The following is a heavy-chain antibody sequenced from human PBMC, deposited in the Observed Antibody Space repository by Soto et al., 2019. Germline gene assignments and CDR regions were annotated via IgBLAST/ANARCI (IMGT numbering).Heavy chain of an antibody. Sequence: ESGPTLVNPTQTLTLTWTFSGFSLSNSGVGVGWIRQPPGKALEWLALIYWDDDKRYSPSLKSRLTITKDTSKNQVVLTMTNMDPVDTATYYCALVGNGYGDYGDYFDYRGQGTLVTVSS. CDR3: ALVGNGYGDYGDYFDY. CDR1: GFSLSNSGVG. CDR2: IYWDDDK. J-gene: IGHJ4*02. D-gene: IGHD4-17*01. V-gene: IGHV2-5*02.